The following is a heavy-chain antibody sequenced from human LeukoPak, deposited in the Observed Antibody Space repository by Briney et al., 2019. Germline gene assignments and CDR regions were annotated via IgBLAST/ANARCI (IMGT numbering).Heavy chain of an antibody. CDR1: GGSISSGSYY. J-gene: IGHJ4*02. CDR3: AREGDGYQDY. Sequence: SETLSLTCTVSGGSISSGSYYWSWIRQPAGKGLEWIGRIYTSGSTNYNPSLKSRVTISVDTSKNQFSLKLSSVTAADTAVYYCAREGDGYQDYWGQGTLVTVSS. V-gene: IGHV4-61*02. CDR2: IYTSGST. D-gene: IGHD5-24*01.